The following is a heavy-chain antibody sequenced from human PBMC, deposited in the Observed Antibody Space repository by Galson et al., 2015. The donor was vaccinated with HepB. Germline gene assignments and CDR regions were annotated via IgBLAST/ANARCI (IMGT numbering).Heavy chain of an antibody. V-gene: IGHV3-7*03. CDR2: IKTDGSDR. CDR3: AKDHITGWSFDS. CDR1: GFTFSTYW. J-gene: IGHJ4*02. Sequence: LRLSCAASGFTFSTYWMYWVRQAPGKGLEWVAAIKTDGSDRYYADSVKGRCTISRDNADNSLYLQINSLRNEDTAVYYCAKDHITGWSFDSWGQGTLVTVSS. D-gene: IGHD6-19*01.